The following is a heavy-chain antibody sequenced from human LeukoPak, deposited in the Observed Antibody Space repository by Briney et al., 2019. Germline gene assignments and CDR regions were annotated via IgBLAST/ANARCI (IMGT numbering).Heavy chain of an antibody. CDR1: GGSIISNNHY. V-gene: IGHV4-39*02. J-gene: IGHJ3*02. D-gene: IGHD3-22*01. CDR2: ISYSGGT. CDR3: AREVEYYDSSGYRPHAFDI. Sequence: PSETLSLTCTVSGGSIISNNHYWGWTRQPPGKGLERFGSISYSGGTAYNPSLRSRVTISVDTSKNQFSLKVNSVTATDTAVYYCAREVEYYDSSGYRPHAFDIWGQGTLVTVSA.